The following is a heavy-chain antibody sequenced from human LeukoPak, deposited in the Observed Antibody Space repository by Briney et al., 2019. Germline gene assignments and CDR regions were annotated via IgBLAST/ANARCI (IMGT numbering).Heavy chain of an antibody. D-gene: IGHD6-19*01. J-gene: IGHJ4*02. V-gene: IGHV3-30*03. Sequence: GGSLRLSCAASGFTFSSYGMHWVHQAPGKGLKWVAVISYDGSNKYYADSVKGRFTISRDNSKNTLYLQMNSLRAEDTAVYYCAGGLVMAGYWGQGTLVTVSS. CDR2: ISYDGSNK. CDR3: AGGLVMAGY. CDR1: GFTFSSYG.